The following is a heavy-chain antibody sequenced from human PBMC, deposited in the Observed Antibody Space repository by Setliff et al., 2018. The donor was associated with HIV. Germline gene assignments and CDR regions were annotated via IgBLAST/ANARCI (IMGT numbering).Heavy chain of an antibody. CDR2: IYYSGRT. D-gene: IGHD3-3*01. Sequence: PSETLSLTCSVSGGSISGYYWNWIRQPPGKGLEWIGCIYYSGRTTYNSSLKSRVTISLDASKKQFSLKLNSVTAADTAVYYRARGLMSYNFWGGRNDYHYMDVWGKGTTVTVSS. J-gene: IGHJ6*03. CDR3: ARGLMSYNFWGGRNDYHYMDV. CDR1: GGSISGYY. V-gene: IGHV4-59*01.